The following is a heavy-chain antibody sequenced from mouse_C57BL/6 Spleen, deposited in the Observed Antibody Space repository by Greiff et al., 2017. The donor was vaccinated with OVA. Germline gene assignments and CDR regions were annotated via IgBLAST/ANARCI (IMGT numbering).Heavy chain of an antibody. CDR3: AREVYYYGSPYYYAMDY. J-gene: IGHJ4*01. D-gene: IGHD1-1*01. Sequence: VQLQQSGPELVKPGASVKISCKASGYAFSSSWMNWVKQRPGKGLEWIGRIYPGDGDTNYNGKFKGKATLTADKSSSTAYMQLSSLTSDDSAVYFCAREVYYYGSPYYYAMDYWGQGTSVTVSS. V-gene: IGHV1-82*01. CDR2: IYPGDGDT. CDR1: GYAFSSSW.